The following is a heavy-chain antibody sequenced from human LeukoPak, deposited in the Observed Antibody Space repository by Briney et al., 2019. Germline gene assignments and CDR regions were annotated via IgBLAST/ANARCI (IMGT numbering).Heavy chain of an antibody. CDR2: ISYDGSNK. D-gene: IGHD4-17*01. V-gene: IGHV3-30*18. Sequence: PGGSLRLSCAASGFTFSSFSMNWVRQAPGKGLEWVAVISYDGSNKYYADSVKGRFTISRDNSKNTLYLQINSLTAEDTAVYYCAKDHGRHAGDYEGYCDYWGQGTLVTVSS. CDR3: AKDHGRHAGDYEGYCDY. J-gene: IGHJ4*02. CDR1: GFTFSSFS.